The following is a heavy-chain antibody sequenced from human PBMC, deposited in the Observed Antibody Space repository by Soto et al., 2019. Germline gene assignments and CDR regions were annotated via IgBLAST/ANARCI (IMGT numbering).Heavy chain of an antibody. J-gene: IGHJ4*02. CDR3: AREGPIGIQLTQGGYYFDY. CDR2: IIPIFGTA. V-gene: IGHV1-69*01. Sequence: QVQLVQSGAEVKKPGSSVKVSCKASGGTFSSYAIGWVRQAPGQGLEWMGGIIPIFGTANYAQKFQGRVTITADESTSTAYMELSSLRSEDTAVYYCAREGPIGIQLTQGGYYFDYWGQGTLVTVSS. CDR1: GGTFSSYA. D-gene: IGHD5-18*01.